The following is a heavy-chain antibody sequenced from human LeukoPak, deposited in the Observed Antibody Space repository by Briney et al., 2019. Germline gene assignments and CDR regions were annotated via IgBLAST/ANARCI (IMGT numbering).Heavy chain of an antibody. V-gene: IGHV4-34*01. CDR1: GGSFSGYY. CDR3: ARGRITMVRGVIRYYGMDV. D-gene: IGHD3-10*01. CDR2: INHSGST. Sequence: SETLSLTCAVYGGSFSGYYWSWIRQPPGKGLEWIGEINHSGSTNYNPSLKSRVTISVDTSKNQFSLKLSSVTAADTAVYYCARGRITMVRGVIRYYGMDVWGQGTTVTVSS. J-gene: IGHJ6*02.